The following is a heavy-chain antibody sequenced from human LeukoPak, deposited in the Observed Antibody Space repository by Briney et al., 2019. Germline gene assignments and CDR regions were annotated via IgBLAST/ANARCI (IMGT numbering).Heavy chain of an antibody. J-gene: IGHJ4*02. CDR1: GFTFDDYA. CDR3: ARDKSSGYYYFDY. CDR2: INTPGGST. V-gene: IGHV3-23*01. D-gene: IGHD3-22*01. Sequence: PGRSLRLSCTASGFTFDDYAMSWVRQAPGKGLEWVSAINTPGGSTYYADSVKGRFTISRDNSKNTLYLQMNSLRAEDTALYYCARDKSSGYYYFDYWGQGTLVTVSS.